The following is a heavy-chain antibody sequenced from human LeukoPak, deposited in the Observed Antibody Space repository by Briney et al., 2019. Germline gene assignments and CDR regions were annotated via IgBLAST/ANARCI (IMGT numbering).Heavy chain of an antibody. V-gene: IGHV5-51*01. CDR2: IYAANSHT. Sequence: GESLKISCKGSGYSFSTYWIGWVRQMPGKGLGWMGIIYAANSHTKYTPSFQGQVTISADKSISTAHLQWSSMEASDTAMYYCATTANGNYSWDHWGQGTLVTVSS. CDR3: ATTANGNYSWDH. J-gene: IGHJ4*02. CDR1: GYSFSTYW. D-gene: IGHD3-22*01.